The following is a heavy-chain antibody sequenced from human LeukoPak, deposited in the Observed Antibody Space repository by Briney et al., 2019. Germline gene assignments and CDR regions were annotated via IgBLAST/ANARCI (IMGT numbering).Heavy chain of an antibody. D-gene: IGHD1-26*01. CDR1: GFTVSSNY. CDR3: ARGGSGSYDFAF. CDR2: IYSDGNT. Sequence: GGSLRLSCAASGFTVSSNYMSWVRQAPGKGLGWVSVIYSDGNTYYADSVKGRFTISRDNSKNTLYLQMNSLRAEDTAVYYCARGGSGSYDFAFWGQGTLVTVSS. V-gene: IGHV3-53*01. J-gene: IGHJ4*02.